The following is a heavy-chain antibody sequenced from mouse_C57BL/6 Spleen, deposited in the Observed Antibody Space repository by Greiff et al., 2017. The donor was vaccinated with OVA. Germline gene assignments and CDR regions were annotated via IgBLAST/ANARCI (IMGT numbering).Heavy chain of an antibody. D-gene: IGHD1-1*01. CDR1: GYSFTDYN. CDR3: ARAYGSSRDYAMDY. V-gene: IGHV1-39*01. J-gene: IGHJ4*01. Sequence: EVQGVESGPELVKPGASVKISCKASGYSFTDYNMNWVKQSNGKSLEWIGVINPNYGTTSYNQKFKGKATLTVDQSSSTAYMQLNSLTSEDSAVYYCARAYGSSRDYAMDYWGQGTSVTVSS. CDR2: INPNYGTT.